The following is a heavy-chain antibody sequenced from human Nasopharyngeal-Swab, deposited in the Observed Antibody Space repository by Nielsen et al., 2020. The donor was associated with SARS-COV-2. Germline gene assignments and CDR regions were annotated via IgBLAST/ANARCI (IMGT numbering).Heavy chain of an antibody. J-gene: IGHJ3*02. D-gene: IGHD2-21*01. Sequence: SETLSLTCAVYGGSFSGYYWSWIRQPSGKGLEWIGEINHSGSTNYNPSLKSRVTISVDTSKNQFSLKLSSVTAADTAVYYCARDTGWGYRAFDIWGQGTMVTVSS. CDR1: GGSFSGYY. CDR2: INHSGST. CDR3: ARDTGWGYRAFDI. V-gene: IGHV4-34*01.